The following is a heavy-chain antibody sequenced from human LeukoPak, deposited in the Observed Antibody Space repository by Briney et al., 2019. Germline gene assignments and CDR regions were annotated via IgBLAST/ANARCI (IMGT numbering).Heavy chain of an antibody. Sequence: GGSLRLSCTASKFTFSHYGMQWVRQAPGKGLEWVAVISSDGSIKVYADSVKGRFTLSGDNSINTVDLQMNSLRAEDTAVYYCVKEYHSRGFGAYFDYWGQGTLVTVSS. V-gene: IGHV3-30*18. J-gene: IGHJ4*02. CDR3: VKEYHSRGFGAYFDY. CDR2: ISSDGSIK. CDR1: KFTFSHYG. D-gene: IGHD3-3*01.